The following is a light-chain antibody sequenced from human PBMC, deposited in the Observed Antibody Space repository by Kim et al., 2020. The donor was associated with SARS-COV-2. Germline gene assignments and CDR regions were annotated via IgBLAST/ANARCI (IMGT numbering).Light chain of an antibody. V-gene: IGLV2-14*03. CDR2: DVT. CDR1: SSDVGGYDY. Sequence: QSVLTQPASVSGSPGQSITISCTGTSSDVGGYDYVSWYQQHPGKAPKLMIYDVTNRPSGISDRFSGSKSGNTASLTISGLQAEDEADYHCSSYTGSGTHVVFGGGTQLTVL. CDR3: SSYTGSGTHVV. J-gene: IGLJ2*01.